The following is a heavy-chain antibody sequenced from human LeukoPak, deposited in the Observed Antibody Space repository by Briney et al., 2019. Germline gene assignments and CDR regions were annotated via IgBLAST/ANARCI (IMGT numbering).Heavy chain of an antibody. CDR2: ISYDGSNK. CDR3: AKSGPYGSGYEGWYFDL. Sequence: GRSLRLSCAASGFTFSSYAMHWVRQAPGKGLEWVAVISYDGSNKYYADSVKGRFTISRDNSKNTLYLQMNSLRAEDTAVYYCAKSGPYGSGYEGWYFDLWGRGTLVTVSS. J-gene: IGHJ2*01. V-gene: IGHV3-30*18. D-gene: IGHD3-10*01. CDR1: GFTFSSYA.